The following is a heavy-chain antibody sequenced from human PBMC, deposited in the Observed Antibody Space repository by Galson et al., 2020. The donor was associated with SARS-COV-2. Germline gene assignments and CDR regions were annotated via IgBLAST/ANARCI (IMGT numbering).Heavy chain of an antibody. CDR3: AKGTKLFEIWPYGMDV. CDR2: LSYEGSNK. CDR1: GITFSNYG. J-gene: IGHJ6*02. V-gene: IGHV3-30*18. Sequence: QLGESPKISCAASGITFSNYGMLWVRKAPGKGLEWLPALSYEGSNKSYADSVRGRFFISSDNSKNTIYLQIDSLRAEDTAVYYCAKGTKLFEIWPYGMDVWGQGTTVTVSS. D-gene: IGHD3-10*02.